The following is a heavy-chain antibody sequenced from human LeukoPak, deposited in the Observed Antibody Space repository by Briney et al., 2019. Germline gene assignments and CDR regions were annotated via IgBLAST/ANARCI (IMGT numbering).Heavy chain of an antibody. J-gene: IGHJ6*03. D-gene: IGHD3-3*01. Sequence: ASVKVSCKASGYTFTSYDINWVRQATGQGLEWMGWMNPNSGITGYAQKFQGRVTMTRNTSISTAYMELSSLRSEDTAVYYCARSPVHLEYYYMDVWGKGTTVTVSS. CDR3: ARSPVHLEYYYMDV. CDR2: MNPNSGIT. CDR1: GYTFTSYD. V-gene: IGHV1-8*01.